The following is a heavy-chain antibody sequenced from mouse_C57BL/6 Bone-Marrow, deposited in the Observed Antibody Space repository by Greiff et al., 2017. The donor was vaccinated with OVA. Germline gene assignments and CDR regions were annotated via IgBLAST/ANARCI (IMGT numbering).Heavy chain of an antibody. CDR3: ARDHYGSSLYFDS. J-gene: IGHJ2*01. D-gene: IGHD1-1*01. CDR2: ISDGGSYT. V-gene: IGHV5-4*01. Sequence: DVMLVESGGGLVKPGGSLKLSCAASGFTFSSYAMSWVRQTPEKRLERVATISDGGSYTYYPDNVKGRFTISRDNAKNNLYLQMIHLKSEDTAMYYCARDHYGSSLYFDSWGQGTTLTVSS. CDR1: GFTFSSYA.